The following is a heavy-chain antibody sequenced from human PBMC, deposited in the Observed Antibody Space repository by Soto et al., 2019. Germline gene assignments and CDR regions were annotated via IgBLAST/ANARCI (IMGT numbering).Heavy chain of an antibody. CDR1: GFTFSMYV. CDR2: MAYDGNRE. V-gene: IGHV3-30-3*01. Sequence: QVQLVESGGCVVQPGRSLRLSCAASGFTFSMYVMHWVRQAPGKGLEWVAVMAYDGNREYYGDAVKGRFFVTRDNSKNTLYLQINSLRPEDTAVYYCARLGGSFYGWGDSWGQGALVTVSS. J-gene: IGHJ5*01. CDR3: ARLGGSFYGWGDS. D-gene: IGHD1-26*01.